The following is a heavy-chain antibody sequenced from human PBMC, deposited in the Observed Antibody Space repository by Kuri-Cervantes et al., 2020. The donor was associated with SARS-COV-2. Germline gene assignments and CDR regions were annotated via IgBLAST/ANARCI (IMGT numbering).Heavy chain of an antibody. Sequence: GESLKISCAASGFTFSSYSMNWVRQAPGKGLEWVSYISSSSSTIYYADSVKGRFTISRDNSKNSLYLQMNSLRTEDTALYYYAKDSVDTATTYYFDYWGQGTLVTVSS. J-gene: IGHJ4*02. CDR1: GFTFSSYS. D-gene: IGHD5-18*01. V-gene: IGHV3-48*04. CDR2: ISSSSSTI. CDR3: AKDSVDTATTYYFDY.